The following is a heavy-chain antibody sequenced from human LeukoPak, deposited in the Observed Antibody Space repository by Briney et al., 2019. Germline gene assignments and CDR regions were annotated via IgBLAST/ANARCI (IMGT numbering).Heavy chain of an antibody. CDR3: ARAYYYDSSGYYYYAFDI. D-gene: IGHD3-22*01. CDR2: INSDGSSK. Sequence: GGSLRLSCTASGFTFSSYWMHWVRQAPGKGLVWVSRINSDGSSKSYADSVKGRFTISRDNAKNTLYLQMNSLRAEDTAVYYCARAYYYDSSGYYYYAFDIWGQGTMVTVSS. V-gene: IGHV3-74*01. CDR1: GFTFSSYW. J-gene: IGHJ3*02.